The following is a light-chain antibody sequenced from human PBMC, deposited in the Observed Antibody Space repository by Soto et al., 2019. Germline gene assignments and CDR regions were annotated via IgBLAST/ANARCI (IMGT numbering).Light chain of an antibody. CDR3: SSYTSSSTYV. CDR2: DVS. CDR1: SSDVGGYNY. J-gene: IGLJ1*01. V-gene: IGLV2-14*01. Sequence: QSALTQPASVSGCPGQSITISCTGTSSDVGGYNYVSWYQQHPGKAPKLMIYDVSNRPSGVSNRFSGSKSGNAASLTISGLQAEDEADYYCSSYTSSSTYVFGTGTKVNVL.